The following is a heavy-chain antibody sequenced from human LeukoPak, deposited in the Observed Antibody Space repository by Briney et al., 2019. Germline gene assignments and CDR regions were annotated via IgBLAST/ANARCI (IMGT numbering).Heavy chain of an antibody. Sequence: SETLSLTCAVYGGSFSGYYWSWIRQPPGKGLEWIGEINHSGSTNYNPSLKSRVTISVETSKNQFSLKLGSVTAADTAVYFWERGGGYYCYGMDVWGQGTTVTVSS. D-gene: IGHD3-16*01. CDR3: ERGGGYYCYGMDV. V-gene: IGHV4-34*01. J-gene: IGHJ6*02. CDR1: GGSFSGYY. CDR2: INHSGST.